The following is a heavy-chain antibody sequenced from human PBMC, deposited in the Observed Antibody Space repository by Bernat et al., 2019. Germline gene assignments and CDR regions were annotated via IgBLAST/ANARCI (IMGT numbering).Heavy chain of an antibody. J-gene: IGHJ6*02. CDR2: IYYSGST. Sequence: QLQLQESGPGLVKPSETLSLTCTVSGGSISSSSYYWGWIRQPPGKGLEWIGSIYYSGSTYYNPSLKSRVTISVDTSKNQFSLKLSSVTAVDTAVYYCARHDYDFWSGYYLDYYYYYGMDVWGQGTTVTVSS. V-gene: IGHV4-39*01. D-gene: IGHD3-3*01. CDR1: GGSISSSSYY. CDR3: ARHDYDFWSGYYLDYYYYYGMDV.